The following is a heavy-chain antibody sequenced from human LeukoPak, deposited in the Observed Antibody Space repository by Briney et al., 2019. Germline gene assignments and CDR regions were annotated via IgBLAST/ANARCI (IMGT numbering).Heavy chain of an antibody. J-gene: IGHJ4*02. CDR3: ARGGALYYYDTGFDY. Sequence: GGSLRLSSAASGFIFSSYAMSWVRQAPGTGLEWVSSISSSSSYIYYADSVKGRFTISRDNAKNSLYLQMNSLRAEDTAVYYCARGGALYYYDTGFDYWGQGTLVTVSS. CDR1: GFIFSSYA. V-gene: IGHV3-21*01. CDR2: ISSSSSYI. D-gene: IGHD3-22*01.